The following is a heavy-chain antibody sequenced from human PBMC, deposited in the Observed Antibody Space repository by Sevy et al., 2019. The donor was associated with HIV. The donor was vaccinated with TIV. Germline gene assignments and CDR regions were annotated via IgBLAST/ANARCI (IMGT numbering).Heavy chain of an antibody. Sequence: GGSLILSCAASGFTFSSYSMNWVRHAPGKGLEWVSYISSSSTIYYADSVKGRFTISRDNAKNSLYLQMNSLRDEDTAVYYCARRQELVDSYYYYGMDVWGQGTTVTVSS. D-gene: IGHD6-13*01. V-gene: IGHV3-48*02. CDR2: ISSSSTI. CDR3: ARRQELVDSYYYYGMDV. J-gene: IGHJ6*02. CDR1: GFTFSSYS.